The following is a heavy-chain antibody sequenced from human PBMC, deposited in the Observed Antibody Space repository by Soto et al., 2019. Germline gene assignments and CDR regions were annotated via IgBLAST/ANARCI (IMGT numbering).Heavy chain of an antibody. Sequence: QVQLQESGPGLVRPSQTLSLTCTVSAGSISTFNYYWSWIRQHPEKGLEWIGYISYSGSTFYPSSLQSRVTISLGLAKKLFLLALTSVTAADTAVYYCARSAQWDGFDPWGQGTMVTVSS. D-gene: IGHD2-8*01. CDR2: ISYSGST. CDR1: AGSISTFNYY. J-gene: IGHJ3*01. V-gene: IGHV4-31*03. CDR3: ARSAQWDGFDP.